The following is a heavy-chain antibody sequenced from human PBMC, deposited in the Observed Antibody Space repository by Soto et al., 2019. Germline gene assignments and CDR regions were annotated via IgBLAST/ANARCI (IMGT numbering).Heavy chain of an antibody. D-gene: IGHD6-13*01. CDR3: ARGDRTGLHSSGWSPRF. J-gene: IGHJ4*02. V-gene: IGHV3-21*01. CDR2: ISSGTTYF. Sequence: EVQLVESGGGLVKPGGSLTLSCAASGFTFSISTMNWVRQAPGKRLEWVSSISSGTTYFYYADSVKGRFSISRDNAKQSLYLQMNSLRVEDTSGYYCARGDRTGLHSSGWSPRFWGQGTLVNVSS. CDR1: GFTFSIST.